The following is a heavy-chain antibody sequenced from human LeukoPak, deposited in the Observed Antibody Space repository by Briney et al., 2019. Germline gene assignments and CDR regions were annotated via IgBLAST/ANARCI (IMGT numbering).Heavy chain of an antibody. V-gene: IGHV4-59*01. D-gene: IGHD3-16*01. CDR3: ATDPFRERFGAFDP. J-gene: IGHJ5*02. CDR1: GGSISSYY. CDR2: IYYSGST. Sequence: SETLSLTCTVSGGSISSYYWSWIRQPPGKGLEWIGYIYYSGSTNYNPSLKSRVTISVDTSKNQFSLKLSSVSAADTAIYYCATDPFRERFGAFDPWGQGTLVTVSS.